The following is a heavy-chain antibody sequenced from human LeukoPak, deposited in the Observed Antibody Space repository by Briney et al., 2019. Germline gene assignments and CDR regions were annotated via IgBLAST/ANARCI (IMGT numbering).Heavy chain of an antibody. CDR3: ARVTTLGGNWFDP. V-gene: IGHV1-8*01. Sequence: EASVKVSCKASGYTFTSYDINWVRQATGQRLEWMGWMNPNSGNTGYAQKFQGRVTMTRNTSISTAYMELSSLRSEDTAVYYCARVTTLGGNWFDPWGQGTLVTVSS. D-gene: IGHD4-17*01. J-gene: IGHJ5*02. CDR1: GYTFTSYD. CDR2: MNPNSGNT.